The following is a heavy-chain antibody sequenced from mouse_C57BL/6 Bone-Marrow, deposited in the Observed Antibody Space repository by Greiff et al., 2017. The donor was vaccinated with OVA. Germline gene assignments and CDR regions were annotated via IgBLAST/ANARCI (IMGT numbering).Heavy chain of an antibody. CDR3: ARPVPGAWLAY. CDR2: IHPNSGST. Sequence: VQLQQPGAELVKPGASVKLSCKASGYTFTSYWMHWVKQRPGQGLEWIGMIHPNSGSTNYNEKFKSKATLTVDKSSSTAYMQLSSLTSEDSAVYYCARPVPGAWLAYWGQGTLVTVSA. J-gene: IGHJ3*01. CDR1: GYTFTSYW. V-gene: IGHV1-64*01.